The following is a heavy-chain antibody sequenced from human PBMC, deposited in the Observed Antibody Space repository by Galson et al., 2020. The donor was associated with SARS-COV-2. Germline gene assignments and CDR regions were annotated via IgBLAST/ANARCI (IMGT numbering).Heavy chain of an antibody. Sequence: GGSLRPSCAGSGFTFSRYSMKWVRQAPGKGLEWRPSISSRSSPIMYADSVKGRFTVSRDNARNSLYIQINDLRSEDTAVYYCARDCDGTCWFDYWGQGTLVTVSS. V-gene: IGHV3-48*01. CDR3: ARDCDGTCWFDY. CDR2: ISSRSSPI. CDR1: GFTFSRYS. J-gene: IGHJ4*02. D-gene: IGHD2-15*01.